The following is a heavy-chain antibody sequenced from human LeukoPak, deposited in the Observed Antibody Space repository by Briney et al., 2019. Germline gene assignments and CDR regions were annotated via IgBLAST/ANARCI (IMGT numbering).Heavy chain of an antibody. CDR2: IYSGGST. CDR3: ARIETVADAFDI. J-gene: IGHJ3*02. D-gene: IGHD1-1*01. V-gene: IGHV3-66*01. Sequence: GGSLRLSCAASGFTFSNYAMYWVRQAPGKGLEWVSLIYSGGSTSYADSVRGRFTISRDNSKNTLYLQMNSLRAEDTAVYYCARIETVADAFDIWGQGTLVTVSS. CDR1: GFTFSNYA.